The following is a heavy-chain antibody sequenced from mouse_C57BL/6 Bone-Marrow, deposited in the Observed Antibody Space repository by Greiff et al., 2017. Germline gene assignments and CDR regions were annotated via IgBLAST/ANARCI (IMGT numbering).Heavy chain of an antibody. CDR1: GYTFTSYW. J-gene: IGHJ1*03. Sequence: QVQLQQPGAELVKPGASVKLSCKASGYTFTSYWMQWVKQRPGQGLEWIGEIYPRSGNTYYNEKFKGKATLTADKSSSTAYMELRSLTSEDSAVYFCARLRLRRSWYFDVWGTGTTVTVSS. D-gene: IGHD2-4*01. CDR3: ARLRLRRSWYFDV. CDR2: IYPRSGNT. V-gene: IGHV1-81*01.